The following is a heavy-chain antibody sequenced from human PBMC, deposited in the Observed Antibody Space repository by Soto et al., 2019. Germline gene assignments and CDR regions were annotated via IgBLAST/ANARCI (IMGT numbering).Heavy chain of an antibody. V-gene: IGHV1-18*01. CDR1: GYTFSDYG. Sequence: QVQLVQSGADVKKPGASVKVSCKASGYTFSDYGISWVRQAPGQGLEWMGWISAKNVNTNFAQKFRGRVTMTTDTSTSTVYMELRSLKPDDTAVYYCAREPPETPPDYWGQGTLVTVSS. J-gene: IGHJ4*02. CDR3: AREPPETPPDY. CDR2: ISAKNVNT.